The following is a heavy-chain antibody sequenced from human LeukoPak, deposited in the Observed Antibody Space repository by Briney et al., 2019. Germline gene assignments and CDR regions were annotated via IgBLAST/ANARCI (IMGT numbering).Heavy chain of an antibody. CDR3: ARDVICSGGSCYSPVDV. Sequence: ASVKVSCKASGYTFTRYYMLWVRQAPGQGLEWMGWINNNSCGTNYVQKYQGSVTRSRDTSISTAYMELSRLRSDHTAVYYCARDVICSGGSCYSPVDVWGQGTTVTVSS. V-gene: IGHV1-2*02. CDR1: GYTFTRYY. J-gene: IGHJ6*02. D-gene: IGHD2-15*01. CDR2: INNNSCGT.